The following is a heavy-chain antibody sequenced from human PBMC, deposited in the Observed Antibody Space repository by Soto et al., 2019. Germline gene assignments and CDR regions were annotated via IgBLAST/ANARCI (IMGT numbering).Heavy chain of an antibody. CDR2: IYYSGST. CDR3: ARDPQECSGGSCYFDY. CDR1: CGSISSGGYY. J-gene: IGHJ4*02. V-gene: IGHV4-31*03. D-gene: IGHD2-15*01. Sequence: KPSETLSLTCTVSCGSISSGGYYWSWIRQHPGKGLEWIGYIYYSGSTYYNPSLKSRVTISVDTSKNQFSLKLSSVTAADTAVYYCARDPQECSGGSCYFDYWGQGTLVTVSS.